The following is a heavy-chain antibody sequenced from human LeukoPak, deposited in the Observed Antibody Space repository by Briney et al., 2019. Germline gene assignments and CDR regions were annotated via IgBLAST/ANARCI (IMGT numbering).Heavy chain of an antibody. Sequence: SQTLSLTCAISGDSVSSNSAAWNWIRQSPSRGLEWLGRTYYRSKWYNDYAVSVKSRITINPDTSKNQFSLQLNSVTPEDTAVYYCARAPLMVRGDYYYYGMDVWGQGTTVTVSS. D-gene: IGHD3-10*01. CDR3: ARAPLMVRGDYYYYGMDV. CDR1: GDSVSSNSAA. J-gene: IGHJ6*02. CDR2: TYYRSKWYN. V-gene: IGHV6-1*01.